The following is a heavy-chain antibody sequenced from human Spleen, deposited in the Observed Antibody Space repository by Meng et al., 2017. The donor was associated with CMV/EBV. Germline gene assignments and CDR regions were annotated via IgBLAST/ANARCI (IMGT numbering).Heavy chain of an antibody. D-gene: IGHD3-22*01. J-gene: IGHJ3*02. CDR1: GFTFSSYS. CDR3: ARGGLGSYFDGSGYGFDM. Sequence: GGSLRLSCAASGFTFSSYSMNWVRQAPGKGLEWVSYISSSSSTIYYADSVKGRFTISRDNAKNSLYLQMNSLRAEDTALYYCARGGLGSYFDGSGYGFDMWGQGTMVTVSS. V-gene: IGHV3-48*04. CDR2: ISSSSSTI.